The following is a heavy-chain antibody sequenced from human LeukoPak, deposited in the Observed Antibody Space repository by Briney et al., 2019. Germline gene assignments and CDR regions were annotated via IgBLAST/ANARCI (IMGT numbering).Heavy chain of an antibody. CDR3: ARETFQLAGIFDY. Sequence: PSETLSLTCTVSGGSISSYYWSWIRQPPGKGLEWIGYIYYSGSTYYNPSLKSRVTISVDTSKNQFSLKLSSVTAADTAVYYCARETFQLAGIFDYWGQGTLVTVSS. D-gene: IGHD1-1*01. CDR2: IYYSGST. CDR1: GGSISSYY. V-gene: IGHV4-30-4*01. J-gene: IGHJ4*02.